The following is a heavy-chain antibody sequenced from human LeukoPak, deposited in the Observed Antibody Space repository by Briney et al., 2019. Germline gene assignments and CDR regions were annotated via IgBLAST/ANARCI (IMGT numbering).Heavy chain of an antibody. J-gene: IGHJ6*03. CDR3: AKQMAERPHYYSMDV. CDR1: GVIFNSFG. CDR2: IQFYESNR. V-gene: IGHV3-30*02. Sequence: GGSLRLSCSASGVIFNSFGMHWFRQAPAKGLEWVRFIQFYESNRYYEDSVKGRFTISRDNSNKPLYLQMDSLRREDTAVYYCAKQMAERPHYYSMDVWGKGTTVTVSS. D-gene: IGHD1-1*01.